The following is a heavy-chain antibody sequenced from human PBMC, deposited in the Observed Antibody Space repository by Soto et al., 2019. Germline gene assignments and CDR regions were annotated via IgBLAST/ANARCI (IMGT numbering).Heavy chain of an antibody. CDR2: ISYDGSNK. J-gene: IGHJ6*02. V-gene: IGHV3-30*18. CDR3: AKDSRYNSGWAPYCYYGMDV. D-gene: IGHD6-19*01. CDR1: GFTFSSYG. Sequence: QVQLVESGGGVVQPGRSLRLSCVASGFTFSSYGMHWVRQAPGKGLEWVAVISYDGSNKYYADSVKGRFTISRDNSKNTLYVQMNSLRAADTAVYYCAKDSRYNSGWAPYCYYGMDVWGQGTTVTVSS.